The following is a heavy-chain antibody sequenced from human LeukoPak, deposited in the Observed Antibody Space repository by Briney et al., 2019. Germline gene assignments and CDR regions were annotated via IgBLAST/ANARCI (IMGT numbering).Heavy chain of an antibody. CDR3: ATTGVYYDYVWGSYRPTYYFDY. D-gene: IGHD3-16*02. V-gene: IGHV4-59*01. Sequence: SETLSLTCTVSGVSISSYYWSWIRQPPGKGLEWLGYIYYSGSTNYNPSLKSRVTISVDTSKNQFSLKLSSVTAADTAVYYCATTGVYYDYVWGSYRPTYYFDYWGQGTLVTVSS. J-gene: IGHJ4*02. CDR1: GVSISSYY. CDR2: IYYSGST.